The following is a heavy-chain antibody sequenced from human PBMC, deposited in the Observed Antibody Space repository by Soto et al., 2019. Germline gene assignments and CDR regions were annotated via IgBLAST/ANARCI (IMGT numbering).Heavy chain of an antibody. J-gene: IGHJ5*02. V-gene: IGHV1-3*01. CDR3: ARSYGDYGRFDP. Sequence: GASVKVSCMASGYTFTSYAMHWVRQAPGQRLEWMGWINAGNGNTKHSQKFQGRVTITRDTSASTAYMELSSLRSEDTAVYYCARSYGDYGRFDPWGKGTLVTVSS. D-gene: IGHD4-17*01. CDR2: INAGNGNT. CDR1: GYTFTSYA.